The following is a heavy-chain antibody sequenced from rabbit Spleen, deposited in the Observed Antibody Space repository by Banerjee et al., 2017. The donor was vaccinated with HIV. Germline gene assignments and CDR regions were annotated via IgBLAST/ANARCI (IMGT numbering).Heavy chain of an antibody. V-gene: IGHV1S40*01. D-gene: IGHD6-1*01. CDR2: IAGGSSGFT. CDR1: GVSFSGDSY. Sequence: QSLEESGGDLVKPGASLTLTCIASGVSFSGDSYMCWVRQAPGKGLEWISCIAGGSSGFTYSATWAKGRFTISKASSTTVTLQMTSLTVADTATYFCARDTASSFSSYGMDLWGQGTLVTVS. CDR3: ARDTASSFSSYGMDL. J-gene: IGHJ6*01.